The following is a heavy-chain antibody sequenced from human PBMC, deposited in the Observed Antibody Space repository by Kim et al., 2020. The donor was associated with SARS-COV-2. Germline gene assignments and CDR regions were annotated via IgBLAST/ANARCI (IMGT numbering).Heavy chain of an antibody. CDR2: ISYDGSNK. Sequence: GGSLRLSCAASGFTFSSYAMHWVRQAPGKGLEWVAVISYDGSNKYYADSVKGRFTISRDNSKNTLYLQMNSLRAEDTAVYYCARGVVPAAINYYYYYYGMDVWGQGTTVTVSS. CDR1: GFTFSSYA. CDR3: ARGVVPAAINYYYYYYGMDV. D-gene: IGHD2-2*01. J-gene: IGHJ6*02. V-gene: IGHV3-30*04.